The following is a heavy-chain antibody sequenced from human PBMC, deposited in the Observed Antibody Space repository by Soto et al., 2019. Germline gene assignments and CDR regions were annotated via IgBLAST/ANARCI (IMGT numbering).Heavy chain of an antibody. CDR1: GGTFSSYT. J-gene: IGHJ6*02. V-gene: IGHV1-69*08. Sequence: QVQLVQSGAEVKKPGSSVKVSCKASGGTFSSYTISWVRQAPGQGLEWMGRINPILGIANYAQKFQGRVTITADKSTSTAYMELSSLRSEDTAVYYCAREGGLRYFEGVWGQGTTVTVSS. D-gene: IGHD3-9*01. CDR3: AREGGLRYFEGV. CDR2: INPILGIA.